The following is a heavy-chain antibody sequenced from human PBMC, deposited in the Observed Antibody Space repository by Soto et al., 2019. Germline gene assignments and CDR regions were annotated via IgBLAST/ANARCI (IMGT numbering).Heavy chain of an antibody. Sequence: GGSLRLSCAASGFTFSSHDMHWVRQAPGKGLEWVAVISYDGSNKYYGDSVKGRFTISRDNSKNTLYLQMNSLRAEDTAVYYCAKRWHSGHDYYYWGQGTLVTVSS. J-gene: IGHJ4*02. CDR2: ISYDGSNK. D-gene: IGHD5-12*01. CDR3: AKRWHSGHDYYY. V-gene: IGHV3-30*18. CDR1: GFTFSSHD.